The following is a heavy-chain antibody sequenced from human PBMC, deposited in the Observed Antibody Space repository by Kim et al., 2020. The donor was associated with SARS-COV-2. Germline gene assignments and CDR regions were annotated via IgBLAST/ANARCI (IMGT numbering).Heavy chain of an antibody. CDR3: AKVVSGYDLVGDYFDY. J-gene: IGHJ4*02. D-gene: IGHD5-12*01. V-gene: IGHV3-23*01. CDR2: ISGSGGST. Sequence: GGSLRLSCAASGFTFSSYAMSWVRQAPGKGLEWVSAISGSGGSTYYADSVKGRFTISRDNSKNTLYLQMNSLRAEDTAVYYCAKVVSGYDLVGDYFDYWGQGTLVTVSS. CDR1: GFTFSSYA.